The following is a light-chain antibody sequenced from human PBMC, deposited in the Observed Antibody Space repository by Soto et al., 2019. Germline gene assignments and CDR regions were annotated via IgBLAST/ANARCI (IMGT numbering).Light chain of an antibody. CDR2: GNT. J-gene: IGLJ2*01. CDR1: SSNIGAGYD. Sequence: QSVLTQPPSVSGAPGHRGTISRTGSSSNIGAGYDVNWYQQLPGRAPKLLIYGNTNRPSGVPDRFSGSKSGTSASLAITGLQAEXXADYYCLSFERSMSVVFGGGTKVTVL. V-gene: IGLV1-40*01. CDR3: LSFERSMSVV.